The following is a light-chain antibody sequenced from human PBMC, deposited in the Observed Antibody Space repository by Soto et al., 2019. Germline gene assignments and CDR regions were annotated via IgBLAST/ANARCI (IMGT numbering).Light chain of an antibody. CDR2: GAS. J-gene: IGKJ4*01. Sequence: DILLTQSPGTLSLSPGERATLSCRASQPVSSTHLAWYQQKPGQAPRLLLYGASTRATGIPDRFSGSGSGTDFTLTISRLEAEDVAVFYCQHYGNSPLTFGGGTKVDIK. CDR1: QPVSSTH. V-gene: IGKV3-20*01. CDR3: QHYGNSPLT.